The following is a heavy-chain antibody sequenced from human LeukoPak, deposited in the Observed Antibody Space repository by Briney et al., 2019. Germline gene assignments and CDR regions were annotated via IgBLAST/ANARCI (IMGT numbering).Heavy chain of an antibody. D-gene: IGHD6-6*01. V-gene: IGHV1-69*13. Sequence: PSVKVPCKASGGTFSSYAISWVRQAPGQGLGWMGGIIPIFGTANYAQKFQGRVTITADESTSTAYMELSSLRSEDTAVYYCARAGVAARLTPFDYWGQGTLVTVSS. CDR2: IIPIFGTA. CDR3: ARAGVAARLTPFDY. CDR1: GGTFSSYA. J-gene: IGHJ4*02.